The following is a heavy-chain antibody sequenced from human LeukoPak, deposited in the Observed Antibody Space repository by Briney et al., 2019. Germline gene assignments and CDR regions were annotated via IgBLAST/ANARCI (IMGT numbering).Heavy chain of an antibody. Sequence: NTRKSLKISCKGSGHSFTSYWMGSIRPMPGEGLDWMGNIYPCDSDTRYSPSFQGQVTISADKSIRTAYLQWSSLKASDTAMYYCARHASVPGYSSSWYSNYYYYYMDVWGKGTTVTVSS. CDR1: GHSFTSYW. CDR3: ARHASVPGYSSSWYSNYYYYYMDV. V-gene: IGHV5-51*01. D-gene: IGHD6-13*01. J-gene: IGHJ6*03. CDR2: IYPCDSDT.